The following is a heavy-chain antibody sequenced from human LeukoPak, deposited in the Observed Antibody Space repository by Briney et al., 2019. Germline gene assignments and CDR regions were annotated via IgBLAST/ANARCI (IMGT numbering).Heavy chain of an antibody. J-gene: IGHJ4*02. CDR3: TRAGPTTADY. D-gene: IGHD5-12*01. Sequence: GGSLRLSCAASGFTFSGSAIHWVRQASGKGLEWVGRIRSEINSYATAYSASVRGRFTISRDDSKNTAYLQMNNLKTEDTAVYYCTRAGPTTADYWGQGTLVTVSS. CDR2: IRSEINSYAT. CDR1: GFTFSGSA. V-gene: IGHV3-73*01.